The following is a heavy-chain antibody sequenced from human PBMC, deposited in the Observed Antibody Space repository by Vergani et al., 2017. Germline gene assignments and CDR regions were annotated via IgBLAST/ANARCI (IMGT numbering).Heavy chain of an antibody. CDR2: INPNSGCT. J-gene: IGHJ5*02. D-gene: IGHD6-19*01. V-gene: IGHV1-2*02. CDR3: AREKELWLVRGNSENNWFYP. Sequence: QVQLVQSGAEVKKPGASVKVSCKASGYTFTGYYMHWVRQAPGQGLEWVGWINPNSGCTNYAQKFQGRVTMTRDTSCSTAYMELSRLRSDATAVYYCAREKELWLVRGNSENNWFYPWGQGTLVTVSS. CDR1: GYTFTGYY.